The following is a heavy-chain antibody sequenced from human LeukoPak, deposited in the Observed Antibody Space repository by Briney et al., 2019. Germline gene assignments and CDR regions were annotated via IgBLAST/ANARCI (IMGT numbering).Heavy chain of an antibody. Sequence: GGSLRLSCAASGFTFSSFWMHWVRQAPGKGLLWVPRVNSDGSSTSYADSVKGRFTISRDNAKNTLYLQMNSLRAEDTAVYYCARVLYYYDSSAYSYWGQGTLVTVSS. D-gene: IGHD3-22*01. CDR3: ARVLYYYDSSAYSY. J-gene: IGHJ4*02. CDR2: VNSDGSST. CDR1: GFTFSSFW. V-gene: IGHV3-74*01.